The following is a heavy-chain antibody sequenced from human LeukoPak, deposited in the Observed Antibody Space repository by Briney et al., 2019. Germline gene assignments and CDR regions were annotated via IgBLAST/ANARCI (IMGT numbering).Heavy chain of an antibody. CDR1: GFTFSTYN. CDR2: ISGSSSYI. D-gene: IGHD3-22*01. Sequence: GGSLRLSCAASGFTFSTYNMNWVRQAPEKGLEWVSSISGSSSYIYYADSVKGRFTISRDNAKNSLYLQMNSLRAEDTAVYYCARDNSHYYYGTSAKVERTDYWGQGTLVTVSS. J-gene: IGHJ4*02. V-gene: IGHV3-21*01. CDR3: ARDNSHYYYGTSAKVERTDY.